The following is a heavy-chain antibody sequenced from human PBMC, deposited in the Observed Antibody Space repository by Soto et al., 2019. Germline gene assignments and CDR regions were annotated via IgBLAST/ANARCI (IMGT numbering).Heavy chain of an antibody. V-gene: IGHV5-10-1*01. CDR2: IDPSDSYT. J-gene: IGHJ6*02. Sequence: PGESLKISCEGSGYSFSSYWISWVRQMPGKGLEWMGRIDPSDSYTNYSPSFQGHVTISADKSISTAYLQWSSLKASDTAMYYCATRPYYYYGMDVWGQGTTVTVSS. CDR3: ATRPYYYYGMDV. CDR1: GYSFSSYW.